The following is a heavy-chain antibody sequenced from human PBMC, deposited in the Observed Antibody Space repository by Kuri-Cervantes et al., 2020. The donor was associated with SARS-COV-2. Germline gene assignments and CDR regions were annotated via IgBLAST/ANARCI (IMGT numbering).Heavy chain of an antibody. CDR1: GGSISSSSYY. Sequence: SETLSLTCTVSGGSISSSSYYWGWIRRPPGKGLEWIGSIYYSGSTYYNPSLKSRVTISVDTSKNQFSLKLSSVTAADTAVYYCASLGFQDAFDIWGQGTMVTVSS. CDR3: ASLGFQDAFDI. D-gene: IGHD7-27*01. V-gene: IGHV4-39*07. CDR2: IYYSGST. J-gene: IGHJ3*02.